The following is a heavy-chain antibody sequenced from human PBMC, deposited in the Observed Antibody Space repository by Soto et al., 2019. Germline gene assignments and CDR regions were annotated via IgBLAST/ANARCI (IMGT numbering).Heavy chain of an antibody. D-gene: IGHD3-10*01. Sequence: EVQLLQSGGGLVQPGGSLRLSCMASGFPSSKYGVSTYAMTWVRQPPGKGLEWVSLITVSVSHSYYADAMKGRFTISRDNSRNTLFLQMDSLRADDTAVYFCAKGTSSEFLVSFDDWGHGTLVTVSS. V-gene: IGHV3-23*01. CDR2: ITVSVSHS. CDR1: GFPSSKYGVSTYA. CDR3: AKGTSSEFLVSFDD. J-gene: IGHJ4*01.